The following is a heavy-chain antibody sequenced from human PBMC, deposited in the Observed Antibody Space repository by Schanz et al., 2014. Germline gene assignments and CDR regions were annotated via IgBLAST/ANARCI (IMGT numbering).Heavy chain of an antibody. J-gene: IGHJ4*02. Sequence: EVQLVESGGGSVQPGGSLRLSCAASEFIFSNYAMSWVRQAPGKGLEWVAAINGSGNATYYAHSVKGRFTIFRDNSRNTLFLQMKRLRVEDTAVYFCAKDPYDVLTGYQYYFDYWGPGRLVTVSS. V-gene: IGHV3-23*04. CDR1: EFIFSNYA. CDR3: AKDPYDVLTGYQYYFDY. D-gene: IGHD3-9*01. CDR2: INGSGNAT.